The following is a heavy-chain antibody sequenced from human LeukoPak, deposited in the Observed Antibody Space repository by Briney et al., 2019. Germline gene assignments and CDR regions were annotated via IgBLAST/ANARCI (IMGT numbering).Heavy chain of an antibody. V-gene: IGHV3-30-3*01. Sequence: GRSLRLSCAASGFAFTAYLIHWVRQPPGKGLEWVAVMSSDGNAIFYADSVRGRFTISRDNSKNTLYLRVNSLRVEDTAVYYCVREGEHFDYWGQGTLVTVSS. CDR3: VREGEHFDY. CDR2: MSSDGNAI. CDR1: GFAFTAYL. D-gene: IGHD1/OR15-1a*01. J-gene: IGHJ4*02.